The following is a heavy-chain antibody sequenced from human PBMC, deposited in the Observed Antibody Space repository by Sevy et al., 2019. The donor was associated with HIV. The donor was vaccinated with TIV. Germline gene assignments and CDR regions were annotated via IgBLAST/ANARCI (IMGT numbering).Heavy chain of an antibody. CDR3: ATTKDYYESSGSPFDY. Sequence: ASVKVSCKASGYTFTSYGINWVRQAPGKGLEWLGTFDPEDGETRYAQKLQGRVTMTEDTSTDTAYMELRSLRSEDTALYYCATTKDYYESSGSPFDYWGQGTLVTVSS. CDR2: FDPEDGET. D-gene: IGHD3-22*01. J-gene: IGHJ4*02. V-gene: IGHV1-24*01. CDR1: GYTFTSYG.